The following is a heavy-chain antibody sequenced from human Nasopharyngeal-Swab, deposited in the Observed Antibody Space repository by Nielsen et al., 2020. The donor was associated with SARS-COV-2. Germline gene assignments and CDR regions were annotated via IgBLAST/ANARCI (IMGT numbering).Heavy chain of an antibody. Sequence: GGSLRLSCAASGFPLRNYYMTWVRQPPGKGLEWVANIKQGGSEQFYVDSVKGRFTISRDEAKNSVYLQMNSLRAEDTAVYYCARESVVTGMDDATDIWGQGTMVTVSS. CDR2: IKQGGSEQ. CDR3: ARESVVTGMDDATDI. V-gene: IGHV3-7*04. J-gene: IGHJ3*02. CDR1: GFPLRNYY. D-gene: IGHD2-21*02.